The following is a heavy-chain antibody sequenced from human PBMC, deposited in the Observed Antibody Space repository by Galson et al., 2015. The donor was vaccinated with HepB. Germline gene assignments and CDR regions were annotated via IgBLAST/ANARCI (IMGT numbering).Heavy chain of an antibody. CDR1: GFTFSSYG. Sequence: SLRLSCAASGFTFSSYGMHWVRQAPGKGLEWVAFIRYDGSNKYYADSVKGRFTISRDNSKNTLYLQMNSLRAEDTAVYYCAKGAYYGSGSDDAFDIWGQGTMVTVSS. J-gene: IGHJ3*02. D-gene: IGHD3-10*01. V-gene: IGHV3-30*02. CDR3: AKGAYYGSGSDDAFDI. CDR2: IRYDGSNK.